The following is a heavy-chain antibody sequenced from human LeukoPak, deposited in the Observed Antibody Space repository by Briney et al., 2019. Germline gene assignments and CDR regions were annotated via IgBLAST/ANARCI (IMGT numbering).Heavy chain of an antibody. J-gene: IGHJ5*02. Sequence: GASVTVSCKASGYTFTSYYMHWVRQAPGQGLEGMGWINPNSGGTNYAQRFQGRVTMTRDTSISTAYMELSRLRSDDTAVYYCARAKQNDWFDPWGQGTLVTVSS. D-gene: IGHD1-1*01. CDR1: GYTFTSYY. CDR3: ARAKQNDWFDP. V-gene: IGHV1-2*02. CDR2: INPNSGGT.